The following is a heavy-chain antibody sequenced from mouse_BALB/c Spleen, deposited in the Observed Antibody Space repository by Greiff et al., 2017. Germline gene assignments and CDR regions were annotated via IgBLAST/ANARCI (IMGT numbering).Heavy chain of an antibody. J-gene: IGHJ4*01. Sequence: DVQLQESGPELVKPGASVKISCKASGYTFTDYNMHWVKQSHGKSLEWIGYIYPYNGGTGYNQKFKSKATLTVDNSSSTAYMELRSLTSEDSAVYYCARESPYAMDYWGQGTSVTVSS. V-gene: IGHV1S29*02. CDR1: GYTFTDYN. CDR2: IYPYNGGT. CDR3: ARESPYAMDY.